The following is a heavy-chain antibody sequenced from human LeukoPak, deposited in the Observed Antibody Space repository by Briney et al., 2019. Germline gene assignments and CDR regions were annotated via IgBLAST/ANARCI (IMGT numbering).Heavy chain of an antibody. CDR2: ISGSGDST. V-gene: IGHV3-23*01. CDR1: GFTFSSYA. J-gene: IGHJ4*02. CDR3: AKEGCYYDILTGYLDY. Sequence: PGGSLRLSCAASGFTFSSYAMSWVRQAPGKGLEWVSAISGSGDSTYYADSVKGRFTISRDNSKNTLYLQMNSLRAEDTSVYYCAKEGCYYDILTGYLDYWGQGTLVTVSS. D-gene: IGHD3-9*01.